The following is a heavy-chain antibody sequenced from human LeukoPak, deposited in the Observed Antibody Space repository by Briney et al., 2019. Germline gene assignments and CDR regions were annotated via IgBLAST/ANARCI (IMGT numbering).Heavy chain of an antibody. Sequence: GSLRLSCAASGFSFSSYWMHWVRQPPGKGLVWVSRINSDGSSTSYADSVKGRFTISRDNAKNTLYLQMNSLRAEDTAVYYCARSWVGQPPGYWGQGTLVTVSS. CDR2: INSDGSST. V-gene: IGHV3-74*01. J-gene: IGHJ4*02. CDR1: GFSFSSYW. CDR3: ARSWVGQPPGY. D-gene: IGHD2-15*01.